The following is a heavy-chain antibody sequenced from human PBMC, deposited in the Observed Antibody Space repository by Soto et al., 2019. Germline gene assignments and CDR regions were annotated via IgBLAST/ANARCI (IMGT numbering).Heavy chain of an antibody. CDR1: GFTFSSYG. J-gene: IGHJ4*02. CDR2: ISYDGSKK. Sequence: QVQLVESGGGVVQPGRSLRLSCAASGFTFSSYGMHWVRQAPGKGLEWVAVISYDGSKKNYADSVKGRFTISRDNSKNTLSLQKGRLRAGDTLVYYWAKGKDFGVGRLGDSWGQGTLVTVSP. CDR3: AKGKDFGVGRLGDS. V-gene: IGHV3-30*18. D-gene: IGHD3-3*01.